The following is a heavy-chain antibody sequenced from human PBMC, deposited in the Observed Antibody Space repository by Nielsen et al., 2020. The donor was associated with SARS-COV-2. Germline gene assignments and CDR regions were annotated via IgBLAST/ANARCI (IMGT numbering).Heavy chain of an antibody. J-gene: IGHJ4*02. D-gene: IGHD6-13*01. CDR2: IYASGST. CDR3: ARDIAAGVVDH. Sequence: SETLSLTCTVSGGSINTYFWSWIRQPAGRGLEWIGHIYASGSTIYNPSLKSRVSISIDTSKNQFSLKVTSVTAADTAVYYCARDIAAGVVDHWGQGTLVTVSS. CDR1: GGSINTYF. V-gene: IGHV4-4*07.